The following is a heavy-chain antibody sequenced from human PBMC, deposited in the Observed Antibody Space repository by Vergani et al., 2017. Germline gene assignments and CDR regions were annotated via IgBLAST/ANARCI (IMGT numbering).Heavy chain of an antibody. D-gene: IGHD3-3*01. CDR3: AREGARPRGLGHYDFWSGYYSPSDAFDI. CDR2: IIPILGTA. CDR1: GGTFSSYA. Sequence: QVQLVQSGAEVKKPGSSVKVSCKASGGTFSSYAISWVRQAPGQGLEWMGRIIPILGTANYAQQFQGRVTITADESTSTAYMELSSLRSEDTAVYYCAREGARPRGLGHYDFWSGYYSPSDAFDIWGQGTMVTVSS. J-gene: IGHJ3*02. V-gene: IGHV1-69*11.